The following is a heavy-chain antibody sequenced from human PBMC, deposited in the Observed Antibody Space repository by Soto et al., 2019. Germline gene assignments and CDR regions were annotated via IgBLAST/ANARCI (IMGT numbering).Heavy chain of an antibody. CDR3: ARYCRGDCSILFDY. D-gene: IGHD2-21*02. J-gene: IGHJ4*02. Sequence: SVGSLRLSCAASGFTFSDYYMSWIRQAPGKGLEWVSYISSSSSYTNYADSVKGRFTISRDNAKNSLYLQMNSLRAEDTAVYYCARYCRGDCSILFDYWGQGTLVTVSS. V-gene: IGHV3-11*06. CDR1: GFTFSDYY. CDR2: ISSSSSYT.